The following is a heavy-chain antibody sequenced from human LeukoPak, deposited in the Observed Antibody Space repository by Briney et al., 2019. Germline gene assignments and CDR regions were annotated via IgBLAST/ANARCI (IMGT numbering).Heavy chain of an antibody. V-gene: IGHV1-18*04. D-gene: IGHD7-27*01. J-gene: IGHJ1*01. CDR2: ISAYNGNT. Sequence: GASVKVSCKASGYTFTSYYMHWVRQAPGQGLEWMGWISAYNGNTNYAQKLQGRVTMTTDTSTSTAYMELRSLRSDDTAVYYCARDLGPGYFQHWGQGTLVTVSS. CDR1: GYTFTSYY. CDR3: ARDLGPGYFQH.